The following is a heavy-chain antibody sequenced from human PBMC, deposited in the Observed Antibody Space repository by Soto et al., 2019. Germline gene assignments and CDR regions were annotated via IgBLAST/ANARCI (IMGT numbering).Heavy chain of an antibody. Sequence: ASVKVSCKASGYTFASSGISWVRQAPGQGLEWMGWISAYIGNTYYAQKLQGRVTMTTDTSTSIAYMELRSLRSDDTAVYYCARWGCSSNSCRSNAFDIWGQGTMVTVSS. V-gene: IGHV1-18*01. CDR1: GYTFASSG. D-gene: IGHD2-2*01. CDR2: ISAYIGNT. CDR3: ARWGCSSNSCRSNAFDI. J-gene: IGHJ3*02.